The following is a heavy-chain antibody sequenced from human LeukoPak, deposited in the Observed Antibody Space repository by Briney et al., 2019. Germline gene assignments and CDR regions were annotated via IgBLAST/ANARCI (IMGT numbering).Heavy chain of an antibody. J-gene: IGHJ4*02. V-gene: IGHV3-33*01. D-gene: IGHD6-19*01. CDR2: IWYDGSNK. CDR3: ARELGRSSGWYEGSLFDY. Sequence: PGSSLRLSCAASGFTFSSYGMHWVRQAPGKGLEWVAVIWYDGSNKYYADSVKGRFTISRDNSKDTLYLQMNSLRAEDTAVYYCARELGRSSGWYEGSLFDYWGQGTLVTVSS. CDR1: GFTFSSYG.